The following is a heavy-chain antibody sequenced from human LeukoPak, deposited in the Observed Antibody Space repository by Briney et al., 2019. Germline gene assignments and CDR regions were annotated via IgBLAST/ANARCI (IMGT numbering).Heavy chain of an antibody. CDR3: ARGRTSGGYPHFDS. CDR1: GGSIDSYY. Sequence: PSETLSLTCIVSGGSIDSYYWTWLRQPPGKGLEWIAYIFYSASTNYNPSLKSRATITVDTSKNQFSLNQRSVTAADMAVYYCARGRTSGGYPHFDSWGQGIQVTVSS. CDR2: IFYSAST. D-gene: IGHD6-19*01. J-gene: IGHJ4*02. V-gene: IGHV4-59*01.